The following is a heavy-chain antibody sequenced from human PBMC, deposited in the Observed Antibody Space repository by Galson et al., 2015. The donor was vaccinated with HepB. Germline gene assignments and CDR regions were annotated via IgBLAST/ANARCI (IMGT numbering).Heavy chain of an antibody. CDR1: GFIFNTHA. D-gene: IGHD6-19*01. CDR3: AREGEVAGPTGSLDF. CDR2: ISSRSTYI. J-gene: IGHJ4*02. V-gene: IGHV3-21*01. Sequence: LRLSCAASGFIFNTHAFNWVRQAPGKGLEWGSSISSRSTYIYYAYSVKDRFTFSRDNARRSLYLQMNSLTAEDTADYYCAREGEVAGPTGSLDFWGQGTLVTVSS.